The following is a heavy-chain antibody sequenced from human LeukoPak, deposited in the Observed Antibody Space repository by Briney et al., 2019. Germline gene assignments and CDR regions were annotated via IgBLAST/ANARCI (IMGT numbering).Heavy chain of an antibody. CDR2: INHSGST. Sequence: KPSETLSLTCAVYGGSFSGYYWSWIRQPPGKGLEWIGEINHSGSTNYNPSLKSRVTISVDTSKNQFSLKLSSVTAADTAVYYCARENLEGYFDYWGQGTLVTVSS. CDR1: GGSFSGYY. CDR3: ARENLEGYFDY. V-gene: IGHV4-34*01. J-gene: IGHJ4*02. D-gene: IGHD5-24*01.